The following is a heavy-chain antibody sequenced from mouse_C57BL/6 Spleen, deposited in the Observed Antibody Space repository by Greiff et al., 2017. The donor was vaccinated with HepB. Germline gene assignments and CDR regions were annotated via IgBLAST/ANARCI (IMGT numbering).Heavy chain of an antibody. CDR2: INPSNGGT. V-gene: IGHV1-53*01. CDR3: ARSGYYGSSFYWYFDV. D-gene: IGHD1-1*01. J-gene: IGHJ1*03. Sequence: QVQLQQPGTELVKPGASVKLSCKASGYTFTSYWMHWVKQRPGQGLEWIGNINPSNGGTNYNEKFKSKATLTVDTSSSTAYMQLSSLTSEDSAVYYCARSGYYGSSFYWYFDVWGTGTTVTVSS. CDR1: GYTFTSYW.